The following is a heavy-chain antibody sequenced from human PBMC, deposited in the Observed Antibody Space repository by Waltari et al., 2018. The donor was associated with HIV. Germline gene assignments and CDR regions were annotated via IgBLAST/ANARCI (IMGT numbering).Heavy chain of an antibody. Sequence: QVQLVQSGAEVKKPGASVKVSCKASGYSFPSYDITWVRQASGQGLEWRGWMNPKSGNTGYARKCQGRVTLTSNTSRSTAYMGLSSLRSEDTAVYYCARGIRRDCYWFDPWGQGTLVTVSS. CDR2: MNPKSGNT. CDR1: GYSFPSYD. J-gene: IGHJ5*02. CDR3: ARGIRRDCYWFDP. V-gene: IGHV1-8*01. D-gene: IGHD2-21*02.